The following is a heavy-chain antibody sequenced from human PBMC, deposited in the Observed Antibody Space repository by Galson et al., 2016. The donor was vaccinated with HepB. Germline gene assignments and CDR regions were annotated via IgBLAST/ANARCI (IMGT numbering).Heavy chain of an antibody. V-gene: IGHV3-23*01. Sequence: SLRLSCAASGFTFNAYAMSWVRQAPGKGLEWVSSISSNSGSTGYADSVKGRFTISRDNSRNTLYLQVNSLKAEDTAVYYCAKGGVEPAATYFYYGMDVWGQGTTVTVSS. CDR3: AKGGVEPAATYFYYGMDV. J-gene: IGHJ6*02. CDR1: GFTFNAYA. CDR2: ISSNSGST. D-gene: IGHD2-2*01.